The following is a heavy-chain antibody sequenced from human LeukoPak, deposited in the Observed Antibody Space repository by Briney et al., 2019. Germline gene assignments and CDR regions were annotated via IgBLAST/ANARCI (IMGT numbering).Heavy chain of an antibody. Sequence: PGGSLRLSCAASGFTFSDYYMSWIRQAPGKGLEWVSYISSGGGTIDYADSVKGRFTISRDNAKNSLYLQMNSLGAEDTAFYYCARLGYNNFDYWGQGTPVTVSS. D-gene: IGHD5-24*01. CDR3: ARLGYNNFDY. J-gene: IGHJ4*02. CDR2: ISSGGGTI. CDR1: GFTFSDYY. V-gene: IGHV3-11*01.